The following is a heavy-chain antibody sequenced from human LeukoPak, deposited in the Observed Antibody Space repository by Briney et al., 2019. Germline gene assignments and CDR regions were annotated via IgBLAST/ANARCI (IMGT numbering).Heavy chain of an antibody. V-gene: IGHV3-64D*09. CDR3: VKGQRYYDSSGYYSIEYFQH. J-gene: IGHJ1*01. D-gene: IGHD3-22*01. Sequence: PGGPLRLSCSASGFTFSSYAMHWVRKAPGKGLEYVSAISSNGGSTYYADSVKGRFTISRDNSKNTLHLQMSSLRAEDTAVYYCVKGQRYYDSSGYYSIEYFQHWGQGTLVTVSS. CDR1: GFTFSSYA. CDR2: ISSNGGST.